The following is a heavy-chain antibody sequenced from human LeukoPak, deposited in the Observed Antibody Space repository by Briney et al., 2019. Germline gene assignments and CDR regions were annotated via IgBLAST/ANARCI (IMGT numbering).Heavy chain of an antibody. CDR2: ITGSGSNT. CDR3: AKALPRSEGYTHGYFDC. CDR1: GFTFSSYA. Sequence: GSLRLSCAASGFTFSSYAMNWVRQAPGKGLEWVSTITGSGSNTYYADSVKGQFTVSRDNSKNTLYLQMNSLSAEDTATYYCAKALPRSEGYTHGYFDCWGQGTLVTVSS. J-gene: IGHJ4*02. D-gene: IGHD3-22*01. V-gene: IGHV3-23*01.